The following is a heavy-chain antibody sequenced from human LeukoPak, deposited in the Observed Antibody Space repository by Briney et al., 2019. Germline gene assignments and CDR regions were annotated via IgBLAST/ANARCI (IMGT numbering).Heavy chain of an antibody. CDR3: ARGAPERVPTPPFDP. Sequence: SETLSLTCTVSGGAISSSSYYWGWIRQPPGKGLEWIGSIYYSGSTYYNPSLKSRVTISVDTSKNQFSLKLSSVTAADTAVYYCARGAPERVPTPPFDPWGQGTLVTVSS. D-gene: IGHD6-13*01. CDR1: GGAISSSSYY. J-gene: IGHJ5*02. CDR2: IYYSGST. V-gene: IGHV4-39*07.